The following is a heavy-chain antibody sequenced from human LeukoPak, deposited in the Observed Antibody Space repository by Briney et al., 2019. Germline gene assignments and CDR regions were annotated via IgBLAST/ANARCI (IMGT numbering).Heavy chain of an antibody. Sequence: GGSLRLSCAASGFTFSNAWMSWVRQAPGKGLEWVGRIKSKTDGGTTDYAAPVKGRFTISRDDSKNTLYLQMNSLKTEDTAVYYCTTDRACSSTSCYWTVDYWGQGTLVTVSS. J-gene: IGHJ4*02. CDR2: IKSKTDGGTT. CDR3: TTDRACSSTSCYWTVDY. CDR1: GFTFSNAW. V-gene: IGHV3-15*01. D-gene: IGHD2-2*01.